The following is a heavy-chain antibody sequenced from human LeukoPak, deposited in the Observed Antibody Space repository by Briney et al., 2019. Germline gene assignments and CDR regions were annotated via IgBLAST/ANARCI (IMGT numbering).Heavy chain of an antibody. Sequence: GGSLRLSCAASGFTFSDYYMSWIRQAPGKGLEWVSYISSSGSTIYYADSVKGRLTISRDNAKNSLYLQMNSLRAEDTAVYYCAREAMIVVVSNDAFDIWGQGTMVTVSS. CDR2: ISSSGSTI. J-gene: IGHJ3*02. D-gene: IGHD3-22*01. CDR1: GFTFSDYY. V-gene: IGHV3-11*01. CDR3: AREAMIVVVSNDAFDI.